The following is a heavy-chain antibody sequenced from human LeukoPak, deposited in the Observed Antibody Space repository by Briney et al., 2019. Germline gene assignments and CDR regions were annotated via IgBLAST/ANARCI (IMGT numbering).Heavy chain of an antibody. D-gene: IGHD3-22*01. CDR2: MNIDGSEK. CDR1: GFTFSSYW. V-gene: IGHV3-7*01. CDR3: EVVIPDFDY. Sequence: GGSLRLSCAASGFTFSSYWMGWVRQAPGKRLEWVANMNIDGSEKYYADSVKGRFTISRDNARNSLYLQMNSLRDEDTAVYYCEVVIPDFDYWGQGTLVTVSS. J-gene: IGHJ4*02.